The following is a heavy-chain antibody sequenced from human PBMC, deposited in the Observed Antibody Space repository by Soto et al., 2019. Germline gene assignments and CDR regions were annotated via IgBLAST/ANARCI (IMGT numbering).Heavy chain of an antibody. D-gene: IGHD6-13*01. CDR2: IYWDDDK. CDR3: AHRHSSSWYAEYFQH. Sequence: QITLKESGPTLVKPTQTLTLTCTFSGFSLSTSGVGVGWIRQPPGRALEWLALIYWDDDKRYSPSLKSRLTITKDTSKNQVVLTMTNMDPVDTATYYCAHRHSSSWYAEYFQHWGQGTLVTVSS. J-gene: IGHJ1*01. CDR1: GFSLSTSGVG. V-gene: IGHV2-5*02.